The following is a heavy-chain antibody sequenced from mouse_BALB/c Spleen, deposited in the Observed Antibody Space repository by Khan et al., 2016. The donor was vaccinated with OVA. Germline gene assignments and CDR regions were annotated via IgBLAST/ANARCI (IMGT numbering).Heavy chain of an antibody. CDR1: GYTFTSYW. CDR3: ARENYDGKSSYAMDY. D-gene: IGHD2-3*01. V-gene: IGHV1S41*01. J-gene: IGHJ4*01. CDR2: IGPGSSNA. Sequence: DLVKPGASVKLSCKASGYTFTSYWINWIKQRPEQGLEWIGRIGPGSSNAYYNDMFKDKATLTVDTSSNTAYIQLSSLSSEDSAVYFCARENYDGKSSYAMDYWGQGTSVTVSA.